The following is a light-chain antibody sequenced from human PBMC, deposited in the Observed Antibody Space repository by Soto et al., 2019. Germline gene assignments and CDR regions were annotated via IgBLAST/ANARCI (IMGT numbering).Light chain of an antibody. CDR3: CSYAGSTIWV. CDR2: EGN. J-gene: IGLJ3*02. Sequence: QSALTQPASVSGSPGQSITISCTGTSSDIGSYNLVSWYQRHPGKAPQLIIYEGNKRPSGVSDRFSGSKSDNTASLTISGLQAEDEADYYCCSYAGSTIWVFGGGTKLTVL. CDR1: SSDIGSYNL. V-gene: IGLV2-23*01.